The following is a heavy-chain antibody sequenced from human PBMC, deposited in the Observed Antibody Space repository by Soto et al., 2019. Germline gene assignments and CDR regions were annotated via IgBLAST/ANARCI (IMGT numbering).Heavy chain of an antibody. D-gene: IGHD5-12*01. CDR1: GFTFSSYA. CDR3: AKGYSGYDPPLGFDY. V-gene: IGHV3-23*01. J-gene: IGHJ4*02. CDR2: ISGSGGST. Sequence: EVQLLESGGGLVQPGGSLRLSCAASGFTFSSYAMSWVRQAPGKGLEWVSAISGSGGSTYYADSVKGRFTISRDNSKNTLYLQMNGVRAEDTAVYYCAKGYSGYDPPLGFDYWGQGTLVTVSS.